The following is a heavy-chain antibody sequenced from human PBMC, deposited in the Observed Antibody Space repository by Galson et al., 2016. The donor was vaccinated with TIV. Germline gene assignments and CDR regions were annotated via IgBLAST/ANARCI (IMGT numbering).Heavy chain of an antibody. CDR1: GGSISSGGYY. V-gene: IGHV4-31*03. D-gene: IGHD2/OR15-2a*01. CDR2: IYYSGST. CDR3: ARVLSGRVTRYHFIGY. Sequence: TLSLTCTVSGGSISSGGYYWSWIRQHPGKGLEWIGYIYYSGSTYYNPSLKSRVTISVDTSKNQFSLKLSSVTAADTAVYYCARVLSGRVTRYHFIGYWGQGTLVTVTS. J-gene: IGHJ4*02.